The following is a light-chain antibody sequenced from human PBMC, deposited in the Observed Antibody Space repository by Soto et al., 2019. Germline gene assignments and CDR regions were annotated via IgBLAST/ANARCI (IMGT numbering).Light chain of an antibody. CDR2: DAS. V-gene: IGKV1-5*01. CDR3: QQYNSYSPYT. Sequence: DIQMTQSPSTLSASVGDRVTITCRASQSIRSWLAWYQQKTGKAPKLLIYDASSLESGVTSRFSGSRSGTEFTLNISSLQPDDFATYYCQQYNSYSPYTFGQGTKLEIK. J-gene: IGKJ2*01. CDR1: QSIRSW.